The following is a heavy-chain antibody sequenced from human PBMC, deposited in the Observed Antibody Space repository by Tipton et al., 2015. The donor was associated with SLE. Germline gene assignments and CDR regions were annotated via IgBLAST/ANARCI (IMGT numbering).Heavy chain of an antibody. CDR3: ARTSIAVAGGDY. V-gene: IGHV1-8*01. CDR2: MNPNSGNT. J-gene: IGHJ4*02. Sequence: QLVQSGAEVKKPGASVKVSCKASGYTFTSYDINWVRQATGQGLEWMGWMNPNSGNTGYAQKFQGRVTMTRDTSISTAYMELSRLRSDDTAVYYCARTSIAVAGGDYWGQGTLVTVSS. CDR1: GYTFTSYD. D-gene: IGHD6-19*01.